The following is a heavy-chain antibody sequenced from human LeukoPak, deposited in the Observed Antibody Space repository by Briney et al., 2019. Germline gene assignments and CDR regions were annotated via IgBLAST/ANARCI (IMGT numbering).Heavy chain of an antibody. Sequence: SETLSLTCTVFGVSISNYDWSWIRQPPGKGLEWIGYIYNSGSTNYNPSLKSRVTISVDTSKNQFSLKLSSVTAADTAVYYCARLTSGHFDYWGQGTLVTVSS. CDR2: IYNSGST. J-gene: IGHJ4*02. D-gene: IGHD3-10*01. V-gene: IGHV4-59*08. CDR1: GVSISNYD. CDR3: ARLTSGHFDY.